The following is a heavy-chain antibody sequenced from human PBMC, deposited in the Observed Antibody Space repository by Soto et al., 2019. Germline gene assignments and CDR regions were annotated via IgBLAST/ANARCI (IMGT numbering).Heavy chain of an antibody. Sequence: SLRLSCAASGFTFSSYGMHWVRQAPGKGLEWVAVISYDGSNKYYADSVKGRFTISRDNSKNTLYLQMNSLRAEDTAVYYCAKEGRFHPHFDYWGQGTLVTVSS. J-gene: IGHJ4*02. V-gene: IGHV3-30*18. CDR2: ISYDGSNK. CDR1: GFTFSSYG. CDR3: AKEGRFHPHFDY.